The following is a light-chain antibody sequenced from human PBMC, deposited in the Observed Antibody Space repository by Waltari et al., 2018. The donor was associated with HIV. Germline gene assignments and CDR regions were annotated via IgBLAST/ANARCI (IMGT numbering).Light chain of an antibody. CDR1: RSEVGGCNY. CDR2: EVS. Sequence: VTLSCTSTRSEVGGCNYVSWYQQKPGKAPKLMIYEVSKRPSGVPDRFSGSKSGNTASLTVSGLQAEYEADYYCSSYAGSNVLLGTGTKVTVL. CDR3: SSYAGSNVL. J-gene: IGLJ1*01. V-gene: IGLV2-8*01.